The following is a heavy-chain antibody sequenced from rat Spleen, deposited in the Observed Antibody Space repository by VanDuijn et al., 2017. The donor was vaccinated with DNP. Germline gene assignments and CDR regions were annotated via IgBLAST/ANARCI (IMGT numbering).Heavy chain of an antibody. Sequence: EVQLVESGGGVVQPGRSLKLSCAASGFTFSYYGMAWVRQPPKKGLEWVASISANAGTNIYYRDSVKGRFTISRDLPKATLYLQIDSLRSEDTATYYCATLAPGNYFYGGYFEYWGQGVMVTVSS. CDR2: ISANAGTNI. CDR1: GFTFSYYG. V-gene: IGHV5S13*01. D-gene: IGHD1-12*02. CDR3: ATLAPGNYFYGGYFEY. J-gene: IGHJ2*01.